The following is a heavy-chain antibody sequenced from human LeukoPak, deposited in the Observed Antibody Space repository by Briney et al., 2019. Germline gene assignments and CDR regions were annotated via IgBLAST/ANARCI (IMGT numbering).Heavy chain of an antibody. CDR2: INWNGGSI. CDR3: ARDLPQIEY. V-gene: IGHV3-20*04. D-gene: IGHD3-22*01. Sequence: PGGSLSLSCAASGFTFDDYDMNWVRQAPGKGLEWVSGINWNGGSIGYADSVKGRFTIPRDNAKNSLYLQMNSLRAEDTALYYCARDLPQIEYWGQGTLVTVSS. CDR1: GFTFDDYD. J-gene: IGHJ4*02.